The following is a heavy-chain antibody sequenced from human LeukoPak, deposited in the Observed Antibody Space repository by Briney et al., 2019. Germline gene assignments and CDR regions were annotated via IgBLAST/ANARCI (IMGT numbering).Heavy chain of an antibody. Sequence: PGGSLRLSCAASGFTFSSYVMSWVRQAPGKGLEWVSAISGSGGSTYYADSVKGRFTISRDNSKDTLYLQMNSLRAEDTAVYYCAKGPHYYDSSGPDYWGQGTLVTVSS. J-gene: IGHJ4*02. CDR3: AKGPHYYDSSGPDY. CDR1: GFTFSSYV. D-gene: IGHD3-22*01. V-gene: IGHV3-23*01. CDR2: ISGSGGST.